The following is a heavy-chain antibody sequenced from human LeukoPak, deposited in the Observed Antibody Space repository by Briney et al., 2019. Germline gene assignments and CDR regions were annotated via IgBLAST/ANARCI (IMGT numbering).Heavy chain of an antibody. CDR1: GYTFTSYY. V-gene: IGHV1-46*01. CDR3: ARYYSGWYYFDY. J-gene: IGHJ4*02. CDR2: INPTGGST. D-gene: IGHD6-19*01. Sequence: ASVKVSCKASGYTFTSYYMHWVRQAPGQGLEWMGLINPTGGSTGYAQKFQGRVTITADESTSTAYMELSSLRSEDAAVYYCARYYSGWYYFDYWGQGTLVTVPS.